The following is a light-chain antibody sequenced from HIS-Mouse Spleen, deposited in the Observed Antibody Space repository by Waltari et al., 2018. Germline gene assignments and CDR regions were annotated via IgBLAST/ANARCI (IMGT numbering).Light chain of an antibody. J-gene: IGKJ5*01. CDR2: AAS. CDR3: QQLNSYPIT. Sequence: DIQLTQSPSFLSASVGDRFTITCRASQGISSYLAWYQQKPGKAPKLLIYAASTVQSGVPSRFSCSGSGTEFTLTISSLQPEDFATYYCQQLNSYPITFGQGTRLEIK. V-gene: IGKV1-9*01. CDR1: QGISSY.